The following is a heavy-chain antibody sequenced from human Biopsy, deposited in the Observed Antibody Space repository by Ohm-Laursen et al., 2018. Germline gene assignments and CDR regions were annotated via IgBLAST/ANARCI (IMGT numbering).Heavy chain of an antibody. CDR2: IYNTETT. J-gene: IGHJ5*02. V-gene: IGHV4-39*01. CDR3: ARHPTGFWFDP. CDR1: GGSISSSTTYY. Sequence: SDTLSLTCTVSGGSISSSTTYYWAWLRQPSGKGLEWIGSIYNTETTFYNPSLKSRVTISVDTSTNQFSLKVSSVIAADTALYFCARHPTGFWFDPWGHGTLVTVSS.